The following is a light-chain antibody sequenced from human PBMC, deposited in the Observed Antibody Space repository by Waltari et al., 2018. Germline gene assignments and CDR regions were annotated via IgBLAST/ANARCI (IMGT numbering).Light chain of an antibody. CDR3: QQFKSFLFT. CDR2: GTS. CDR1: QGTNNY. Sequence: TCRASQGTNNYLAWYQQKPGKAPNLLIYGTSTLQSGVPSRFSGSQSGTEFTLTISSLQPEDFATYYCQQFKSFLFTFGQGTRLDIK. J-gene: IGKJ5*01. V-gene: IGKV1-9*01.